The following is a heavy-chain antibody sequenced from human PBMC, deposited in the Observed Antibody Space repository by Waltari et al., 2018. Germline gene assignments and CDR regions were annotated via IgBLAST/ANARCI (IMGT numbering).Heavy chain of an antibody. J-gene: IGHJ4*02. CDR2: IYTSGST. Sequence: QVQLQESGPGLVKPSQTLSLTSTVSGGPLRSGSYYWSLIRQPPGKGLEWIGRIYTSGSTNYNPSRKRRVTISVDTSKNQFSLKLSSVTAADTAVYYCARGYIDYDSSGYYYVGFGYWGQGTLVTVSS. D-gene: IGHD3-22*01. CDR3: ARGYIDYDSSGYYYVGFGY. CDR1: GGPLRSGSYY. V-gene: IGHV4-61*02.